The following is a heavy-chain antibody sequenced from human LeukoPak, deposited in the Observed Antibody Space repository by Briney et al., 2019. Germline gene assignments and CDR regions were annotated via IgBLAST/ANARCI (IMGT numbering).Heavy chain of an antibody. D-gene: IGHD2-2*02. Sequence: ASVKVSCKASGYTFTSYYMHWVRQAPGQGLEWMGIINPSGGSTSYAQKFQGRVTMTRDMSTSTVYMELSSLRSEDTAVYYCARTPRYCSSTSCYTAVDYWGQGTLVTVSS. J-gene: IGHJ4*02. CDR3: ARTPRYCSSTSCYTAVDY. CDR1: GYTFTSYY. V-gene: IGHV1-46*01. CDR2: INPSGGST.